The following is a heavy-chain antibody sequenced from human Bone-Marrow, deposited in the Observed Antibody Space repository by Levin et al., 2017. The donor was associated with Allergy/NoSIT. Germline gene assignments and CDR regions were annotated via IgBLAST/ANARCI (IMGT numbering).Heavy chain of an antibody. CDR3: ARDDADGHPLGY. CDR1: GFIFSNYG. V-gene: IGHV3-33*01. J-gene: IGHJ4*02. CDR2: IWYDGSNE. Sequence: SCAASGFIFSNYGMHWVRQAPGKGLECVAVIWYDGSNEYYIDSVRGRFTISRDNSKDTLYLEMTSLRADDTAIYYCARDDADGHPLGYWGQGTLVTVSS.